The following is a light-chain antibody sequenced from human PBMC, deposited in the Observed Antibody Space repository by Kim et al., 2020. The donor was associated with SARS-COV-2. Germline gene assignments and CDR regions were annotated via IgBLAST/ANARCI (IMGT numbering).Light chain of an antibody. V-gene: IGLV2-23*02. Sequence: GQSFTISCTGTSSDVGSYNLVSWYQQHPGTAPNLLIYEVNKRPSGVSNRFSGSKSDNTASLTISGLQAEDESDYYCCSHAGSSTWVFGGGTQLTVL. J-gene: IGLJ3*02. CDR1: SSDVGSYNL. CDR2: EVN. CDR3: CSHAGSSTWV.